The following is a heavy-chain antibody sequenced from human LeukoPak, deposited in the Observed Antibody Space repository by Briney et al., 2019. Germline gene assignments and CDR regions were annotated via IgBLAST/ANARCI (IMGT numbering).Heavy chain of an antibody. CDR2: IYYSGST. Sequence: SETLSLTCTVSGGSISSSSYYWGWIRQPPGKGLEWIGSIYYSGSTYYNPSLKSRVTISVDTSKNQFSLKLSSVTAADTAVYYCARVALPGIAVAGGEFYWGQGTLVTVSS. V-gene: IGHV4-39*07. J-gene: IGHJ4*02. CDR3: ARVALPGIAVAGGEFY. CDR1: GGSISSSSYY. D-gene: IGHD6-19*01.